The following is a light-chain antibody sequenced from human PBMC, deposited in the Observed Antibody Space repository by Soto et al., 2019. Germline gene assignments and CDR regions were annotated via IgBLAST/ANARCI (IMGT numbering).Light chain of an antibody. CDR2: AAS. CDR3: QKYDSALLT. CDR1: QGVSNY. J-gene: IGKJ4*01. V-gene: IGKV1-27*01. Sequence: DIQMTQSPCSLSSSAGDRVTITCRASQGVSNYLAWYQQKPGKVPKLLIYAASTLPSGVPSRFSGSGSGTDFTLTISSLQPEDVAIYYCQKYDSALLTFGGGTKVEIK.